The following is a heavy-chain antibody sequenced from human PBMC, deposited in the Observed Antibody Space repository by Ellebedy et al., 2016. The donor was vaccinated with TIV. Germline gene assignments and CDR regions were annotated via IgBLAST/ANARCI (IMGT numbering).Heavy chain of an antibody. CDR2: TKEDGSEK. V-gene: IGHV3-7*01. CDR3: VRARNYALDS. D-gene: IGHD3-16*01. J-gene: IGHJ4*02. CDR1: GFPFSGFW. Sequence: GESLKISCAASGFPFSGFWMSWVRQAPGKGLEWVANTKEDGSEKYYVDSVRGRFTISRDNAKNSLYLQMNSLRVEDTAVYFCVRARNYALDSWGQGTLVTVSS.